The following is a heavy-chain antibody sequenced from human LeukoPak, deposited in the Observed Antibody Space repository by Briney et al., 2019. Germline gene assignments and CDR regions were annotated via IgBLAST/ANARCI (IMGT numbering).Heavy chain of an antibody. Sequence: PSETLSLTCTDSGGSLSSYCWIWIRQPPGKGLEWIGYIYYSGSTNYNPSLKRRVTISVDTSKNQFSLKLSSVTGADTAVCCCARGDWLRLGDYWRQGTLVTVSS. CDR3: ARGDWLRLGDY. CDR2: IYYSGST. J-gene: IGHJ4*02. V-gene: IGHV4-59*01. CDR1: GGSLSSYC. D-gene: IGHD5-12*01.